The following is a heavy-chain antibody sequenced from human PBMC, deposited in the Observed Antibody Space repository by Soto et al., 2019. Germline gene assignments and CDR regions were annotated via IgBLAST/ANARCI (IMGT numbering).Heavy chain of an antibody. CDR2: IYYSGST. CDR3: ACLSRMTIGGTRKEAVDV. J-gene: IGHJ3*01. CDR1: GDSIRSYC. D-gene: IGHD3-16*01. V-gene: IGHV4-59*08. Sequence: QVQLQESGPGLVKPSETLSLPCTVSGDSIRSYCWSWIRQPPGKGLEWIGYIYYSGSTNYNPSLKRRVTITVATSKNQSSLELSSVTPAVTAVYSCACLSRMTIGGTRKEAVDVWGPGTMVTGSS.